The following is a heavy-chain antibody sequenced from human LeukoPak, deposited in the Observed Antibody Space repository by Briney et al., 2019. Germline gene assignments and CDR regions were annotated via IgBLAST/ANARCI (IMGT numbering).Heavy chain of an antibody. D-gene: IGHD1-26*01. Sequence: GGSLRLSCAASGFTFSNNGMHWVRQTPGKGLEWVAFTRYDESKTFYGDSVRGRFTISRDNSKNSLYLQMNSLTTDDSAVYYCAKARYSGSPALDFWGQGTLVTVSS. CDR3: AKARYSGSPALDF. CDR2: TRYDESKT. J-gene: IGHJ4*02. V-gene: IGHV3-30*02. CDR1: GFTFSNNG.